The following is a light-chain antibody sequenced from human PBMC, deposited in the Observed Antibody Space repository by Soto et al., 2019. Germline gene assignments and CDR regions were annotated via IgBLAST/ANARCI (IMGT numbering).Light chain of an antibody. V-gene: IGKV1-39*01. CDR3: QQSYSGPPFT. CDR1: QSISRY. CDR2: TAS. Sequence: DMQMTQSPSSLSASVGDRVTITCRATQSISRYLNWYQQKPGQPPKLLIHTASTLERGVPSRFSGSGSGTEFTLTISSRQPEDFATYYCQQSYSGPPFTFGQGTKLDMK. J-gene: IGKJ2*01.